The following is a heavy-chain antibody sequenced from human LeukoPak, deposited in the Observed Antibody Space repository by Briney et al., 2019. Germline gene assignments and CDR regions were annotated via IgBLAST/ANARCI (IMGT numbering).Heavy chain of an antibody. CDR3: AKDAQRGFDYSNSLEY. V-gene: IGHV3-33*06. Sequence: GRPLRPSCAASGSTFSHYAFDWVRQAPGKGLDWVAVIWSDGTKQYYADSVKGRFTISRDDTQKTVYLEKNRLRTEDTAMYYCAKDAQRGFDYSNSLEYWGPGTLVTVSS. CDR2: IWSDGTKQ. J-gene: IGHJ4*02. D-gene: IGHD4-11*01. CDR1: GSTFSHYA.